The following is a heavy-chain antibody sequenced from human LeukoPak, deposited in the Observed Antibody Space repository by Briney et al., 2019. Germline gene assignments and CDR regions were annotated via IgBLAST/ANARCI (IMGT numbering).Heavy chain of an antibody. Sequence: QNGGSLRLSCAASGFTFTSHAMSWVRQAPGKGLQWVSTITWSGDTTYYADSVKGQFTISRDNSKNTLYLQMSSLRAEDSAVYYCAKGGPSVRFLEWLFTDWGQGTLVTVSS. D-gene: IGHD3-3*01. V-gene: IGHV3-23*01. J-gene: IGHJ4*02. CDR1: GFTFTSHA. CDR2: ITWSGDTT. CDR3: AKGGPSVRFLEWLFTD.